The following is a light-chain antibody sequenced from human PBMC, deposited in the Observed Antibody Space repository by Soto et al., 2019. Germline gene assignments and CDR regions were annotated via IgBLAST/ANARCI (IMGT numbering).Light chain of an antibody. V-gene: IGKV4-1*01. CDR3: QQYYSTPQRGYT. CDR2: WAS. Sequence: DIVMTQSPDSLAVSLGERATINCKSSQSVLYSSNNKNYLAWYQQKPGQPPKLLIYWASTRESGVPDRFSGSGSGTDFTLTISSLQAEDVAVYYCQQYYSTPQRGYTFGQGTKLEIK. J-gene: IGKJ2*01. CDR1: QSVLYSSNNKNY.